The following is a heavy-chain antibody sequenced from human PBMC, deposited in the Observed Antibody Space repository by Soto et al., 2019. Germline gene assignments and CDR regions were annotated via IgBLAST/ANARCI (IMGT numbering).Heavy chain of an antibody. CDR3: ASQKYYYSSGSYYGPTHAFDI. J-gene: IGHJ3*02. CDR1: GGSFSGYY. V-gene: IGHV4-34*01. Sequence: SETLSLTCAVYGGSFSGYYWSWIRQPPGKGLEWIGEINHSGSTNYNPSLKSRVTISVDTSKDQFSLKLSSVTAADTAVYYCASQKYYYSSGSYYGPTHAFDIWGQGTMVTVSS. D-gene: IGHD3-10*01. CDR2: INHSGST.